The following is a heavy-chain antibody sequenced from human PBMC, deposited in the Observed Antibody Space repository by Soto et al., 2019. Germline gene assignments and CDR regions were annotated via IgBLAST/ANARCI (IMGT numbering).Heavy chain of an antibody. CDR1: GDSFRSYY. CDR2: IQSSGST. V-gene: IGHV4-4*07. D-gene: IGHD1-26*01. Sequence: SETLSLTCTVSGDSFRSYYWSWIRQPAGKGLEWIGRIQSSGSTNYNPSFKSRVTMSVDTSKIQFSLKLSSVTAADTAVYYCAREGGYSGNYYTPFDYWGQGTLVTVSS. J-gene: IGHJ4*02. CDR3: AREGGYSGNYYTPFDY.